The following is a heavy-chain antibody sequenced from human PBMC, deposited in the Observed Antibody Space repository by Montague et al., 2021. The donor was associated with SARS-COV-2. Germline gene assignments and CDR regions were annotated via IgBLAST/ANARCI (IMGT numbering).Heavy chain of an antibody. V-gene: IGHV4-39*01. CDR3: ARFPTSYYYDSKAAPATPDAFDI. CDR2: IYYSGST. D-gene: IGHD3-22*01. Sequence: SETLSLTCTVSGGSISSSGYYWGWIRQPPGKGLEWIGSIYYSGSTYYNPSLKSRVTISVDTSKNQFYLKLSSVTAADTAVYYCARFPTSYYYDSKAAPATPDAFDIWGQGTMVTVSS. CDR1: GGSISSSGYY. J-gene: IGHJ3*02.